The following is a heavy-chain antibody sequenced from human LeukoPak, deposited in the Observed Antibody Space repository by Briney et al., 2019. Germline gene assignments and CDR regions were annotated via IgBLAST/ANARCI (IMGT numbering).Heavy chain of an antibody. D-gene: IGHD3-10*01. V-gene: IGHV3-15*01. CDR2: IKSKTDGGTT. CDR3: TTATRGALLWFGESSDAFDI. CDR1: GFTFSNAW. Sequence: GGSLRLSCAASGFTFSNAWMSWVRQAPGKGLEWVGRIKSKTDGGTTDYAAPVKGRFTISRDDSKNTLYLQMNSLKTEDTAVYYCTTATRGALLWFGESSDAFDIWGQGTMVTVSS. J-gene: IGHJ3*02.